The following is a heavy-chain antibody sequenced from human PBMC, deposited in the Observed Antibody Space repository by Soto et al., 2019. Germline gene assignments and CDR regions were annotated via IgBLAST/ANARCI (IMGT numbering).Heavy chain of an antibody. CDR1: GYTFTSYG. D-gene: IGHD2-2*01. CDR3: ASSCISTSFPSFYYYYGFDA. Sequence: ASVKVSCKASGYTFTSYGFTWVRQAPGQGLEWMGWISAHNGDTNYAHKFQGRVTMTTDTSTSTAYMELRSLRSDDTAVYYCASSCISTSFPSFYYYYGFDAWGQGTTVTVSS. V-gene: IGHV1-18*04. J-gene: IGHJ6*02. CDR2: ISAHNGDT.